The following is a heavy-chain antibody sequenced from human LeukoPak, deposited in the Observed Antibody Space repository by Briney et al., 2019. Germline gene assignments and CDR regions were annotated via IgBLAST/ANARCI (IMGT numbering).Heavy chain of an antibody. J-gene: IGHJ4*02. D-gene: IGHD6-13*01. Sequence: SETLSLTCTVSGGSISSYYWSWLRQPPGKGLEWIGYIYYSGSTNYNPSLKSRVTISVDTSKNQFSLKLSSVTAADTAVYYCAKYLAATGESHLDYWGQGTLVTVSS. CDR2: IYYSGST. CDR1: GGSISSYY. V-gene: IGHV4-59*03. CDR3: AKYLAATGESHLDY.